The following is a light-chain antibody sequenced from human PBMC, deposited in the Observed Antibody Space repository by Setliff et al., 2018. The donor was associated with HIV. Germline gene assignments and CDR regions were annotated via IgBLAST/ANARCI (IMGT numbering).Light chain of an antibody. Sequence: QSALTQPASVSGSPGQSITISCTGTSTDVGGYDYVSWYQHHTGKAPKLIIYDVNNRPSGVSDRFSGSKSGNTASLTISGLQAEDEADYYCCSYAGSGPVFGAGTKVTVL. J-gene: IGLJ1*01. CDR3: CSYAGSGPV. CDR1: STDVGGYDY. V-gene: IGLV2-23*02. CDR2: DVN.